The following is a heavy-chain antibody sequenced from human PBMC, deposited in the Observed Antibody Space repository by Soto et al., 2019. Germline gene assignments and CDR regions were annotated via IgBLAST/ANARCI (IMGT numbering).Heavy chain of an antibody. V-gene: IGHV3-66*01. CDR3: STAPGFFDY. CDR1: GFSVSTNF. D-gene: IGHD4-17*01. CDR2: IYSGGSA. Sequence: EVQLVDSGGGLVQPGGSLRLSCAASGFSVSTNFMAWVRQAPGKGLEWVSVIYSGGSAYYADSVRGRFTISRDSSKNTLYLQMNSLRAEDMAVYYCSTAPGFFDYWGQGTLVTVSS. J-gene: IGHJ4*02.